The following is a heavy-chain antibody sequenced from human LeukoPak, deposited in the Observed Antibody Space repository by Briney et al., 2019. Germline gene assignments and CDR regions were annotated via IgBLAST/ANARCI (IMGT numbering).Heavy chain of an antibody. D-gene: IGHD6-13*01. Sequence: PGGSLRLSCAASGFTFSSYAMHWVRQAPGKGLEWVAVISYDGSNKYYADSVKGRFTISRDNSKNTLYLQMNSLRAEDTAVYYCARDHSIHVAAAGHYWGQGTLVTVSS. CDR2: ISYDGSNK. V-gene: IGHV3-30-3*01. CDR1: GFTFSSYA. J-gene: IGHJ4*02. CDR3: ARDHSIHVAAAGHY.